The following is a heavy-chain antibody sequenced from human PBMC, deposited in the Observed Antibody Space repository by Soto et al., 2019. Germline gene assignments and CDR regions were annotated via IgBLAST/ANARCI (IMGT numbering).Heavy chain of an antibody. CDR1: GFTFNLFA. J-gene: IGHJ6*02. D-gene: IGHD1-1*01. Sequence: QVQLVESGGGMVQPGKSLRLSCAASGFTFNLFAMHWVRQAPGKGLEWVAVASKDAFATYYAGSVEGRFTISRDNSKNTLYLHMNHLRPDDTALYYCARGNMDVWGHGTAFVVSS. CDR2: ASKDAFAT. V-gene: IGHV3-30-3*01. CDR3: ARGNMDV.